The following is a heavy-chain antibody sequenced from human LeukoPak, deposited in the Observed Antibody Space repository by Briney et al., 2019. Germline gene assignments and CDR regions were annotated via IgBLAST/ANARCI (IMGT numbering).Heavy chain of an antibody. CDR3: ARDLGAPRQLVLDY. CDR2: ISSSGSTI. Sequence: GALRLSCAASGFTFSSYEMNWVRQAPGKGLEWVSYISSSGSTIYYADSVKGRFTISRDNSKNTLYLQMNSLRAEDTAVYYCARDLGAPRQLVLDYWGQGTLVTVSS. J-gene: IGHJ4*02. CDR1: GFTFSSYE. D-gene: IGHD6-6*01. V-gene: IGHV3-48*03.